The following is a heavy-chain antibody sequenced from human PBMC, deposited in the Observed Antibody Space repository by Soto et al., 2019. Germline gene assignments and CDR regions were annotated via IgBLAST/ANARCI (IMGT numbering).Heavy chain of an antibody. Sequence: EVQLVESGGGLVKPGGSLRLACAASGFTFSSYSMNWVRQAPGKGLEWVSFISSSGTYMNYADSYKGRFTISRDNSKNSLYLQMNSLRAEDTAVYYCVRHTGSGWYGGLDHWGLGTLVTVSS. CDR1: GFTFSSYS. J-gene: IGHJ4*02. CDR3: VRHTGSGWYGGLDH. CDR2: ISSSGTYM. D-gene: IGHD6-19*01. V-gene: IGHV3-21*01.